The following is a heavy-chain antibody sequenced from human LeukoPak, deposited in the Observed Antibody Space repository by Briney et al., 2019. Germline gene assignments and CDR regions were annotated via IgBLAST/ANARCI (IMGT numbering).Heavy chain of an antibody. CDR2: IKQDGSDK. V-gene: IGHV3-7*05. CDR3: ARSLGYCSAGSCFPFDY. Sequence: GGSLRLSCAASGFTCSSYWMSWVRQAPGEGLEGVANIKQDGSDKYYVDSVKGRFTISRDNAKNSLYLQMNSLRAEDTAVYYCARSLGYCSAGSCFPFDYWGQGTLVTVSS. CDR1: GFTCSSYW. J-gene: IGHJ4*02. D-gene: IGHD2-15*01.